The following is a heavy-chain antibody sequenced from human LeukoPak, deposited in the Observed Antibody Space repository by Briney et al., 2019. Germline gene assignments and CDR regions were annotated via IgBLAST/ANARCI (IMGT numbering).Heavy chain of an antibody. CDR2: INFNRGVT. D-gene: IGHD2-21*01. CDR1: GSNFTGFY. CDR3: AGARPSAVVVITNWFDP. Sequence: ASVKVSCKASGSNFTGFYINWVRQTPGQGLEWMGRINFNRGVTNYGSKFRGRVTMTSDTSINTAYMELSSLQSDDTAVYYCAGARPSAVVVITNWFDPWGQRTLVTVSS. V-gene: IGHV1-2*06. J-gene: IGHJ5*02.